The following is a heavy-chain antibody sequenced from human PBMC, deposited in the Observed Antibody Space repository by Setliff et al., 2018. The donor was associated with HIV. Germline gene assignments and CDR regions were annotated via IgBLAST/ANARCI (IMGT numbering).Heavy chain of an antibody. J-gene: IGHJ5*02. CDR3: ARLRGSYDFSNWFDP. D-gene: IGHD3-3*01. CDR2: IYYSGST. V-gene: IGHV4-61*08. Sequence: SETLSLTCDVSGYLISGGFYWSWIRQPPGKRLEWIGYIYYSGSTNYNPSLKSRFTISVDTAKNQFSLKLSSVTAADTAVYYCARLRGSYDFSNWFDPWGQGTQVTVSS. CDR1: GYLISGGFY.